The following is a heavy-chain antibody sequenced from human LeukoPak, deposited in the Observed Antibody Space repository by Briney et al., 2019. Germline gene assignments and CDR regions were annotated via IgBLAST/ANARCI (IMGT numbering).Heavy chain of an antibody. V-gene: IGHV3-20*04. CDR1: GFTFSSYG. CDR2: INWNGGST. J-gene: IGHJ4*02. Sequence: GGTLRLSCAASGFTFSSYGMSWVRQAPGKGLEWVSGINWNGGSTGYADSVKGRFTISRDNAKNSLYLQMNSLRAEDTALYYCARTRLRLGELSLDYWGQGTLVTVSS. CDR3: ARTRLRLGELSLDY. D-gene: IGHD3-16*02.